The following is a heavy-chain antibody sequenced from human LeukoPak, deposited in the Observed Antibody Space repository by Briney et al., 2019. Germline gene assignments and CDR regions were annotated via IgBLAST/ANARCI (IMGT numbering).Heavy chain of an antibody. V-gene: IGHV3-74*01. CDR1: GFTFSNYG. CDR3: AREYWGSSFDY. CDR2: IANDVTTT. J-gene: IGHJ4*02. Sequence: GGSQRLSCAASGFTFSNYGMHWVRQAPGKGLVWVSRIANDVTTTSYADSVRGRFTISRDNAKSTLYLQMNSLRAEDTAVYYCAREYWGSSFDYWGQGTLVSVSS. D-gene: IGHD2-15*01.